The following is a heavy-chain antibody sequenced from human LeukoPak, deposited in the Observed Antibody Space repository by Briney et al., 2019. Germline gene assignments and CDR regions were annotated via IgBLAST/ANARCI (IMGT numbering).Heavy chain of an antibody. J-gene: IGHJ6*02. Sequence: GGSLRLSCAASGFTFSSYAMRWVRQAPGKGLEWVGVISYDGGNKYYADSVKGRFTISRDNAKNSLYLQMNSLRAEATAGYYCARDLGLTYYAFWRGPKPLRYGMDVWGQGTTVTVSS. CDR2: ISYDGGNK. CDR3: ARDLGLTYYAFWRGPKPLRYGMDV. D-gene: IGHD3-3*01. CDR1: GFTFSSYA. V-gene: IGHV3-30-3*01.